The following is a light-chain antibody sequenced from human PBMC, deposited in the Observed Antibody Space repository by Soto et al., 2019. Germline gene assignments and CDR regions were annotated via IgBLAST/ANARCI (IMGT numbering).Light chain of an antibody. V-gene: IGKV3-15*01. CDR2: GAS. J-gene: IGKJ1*01. CDR3: QQYNXWPQT. Sequence: EIVMTQSPGTLSLSPGERATLSCRASQSVSTNLAWYQQIPGQAPRLLIYGASTRATGIPARFSGSGSGTEFTLAISSLQSEDFAVYYCQQYNXWPQTFGLGTKVDIK. CDR1: QSVSTN.